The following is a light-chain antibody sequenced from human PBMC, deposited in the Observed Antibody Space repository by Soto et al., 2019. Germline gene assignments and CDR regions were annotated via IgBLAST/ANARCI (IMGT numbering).Light chain of an antibody. J-gene: IGKJ2*01. CDR2: WAS. V-gene: IGKV4-1*01. CDR3: QQYETTPPT. CDR1: QSALYSSSNKNY. Sequence: DIVMTQSPDSLAVSLGERATINCKSSQSALYSSSNKNYLAWYQQRPGQPPKLLIYWASTRESGVPDRFSGSVSGTDFTLTITSLQAEDVAVYYCQQYETTPPTFGQGTKLEIK.